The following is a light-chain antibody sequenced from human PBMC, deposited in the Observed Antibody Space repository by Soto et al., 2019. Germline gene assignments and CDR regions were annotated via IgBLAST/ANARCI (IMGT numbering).Light chain of an antibody. CDR2: GAS. CDR3: QQYKKWPT. Sequence: EIVMTQSPATLSVSPGERATLSCRASQSVDSNLAWYQHRPGQAPRLLIYGASTRGTGIPARFSGSGYGTDFTLTINSLQSEDSAVYYCQQYKKWPTFGQGTKVEIK. V-gene: IGKV3-15*01. CDR1: QSVDSN. J-gene: IGKJ1*01.